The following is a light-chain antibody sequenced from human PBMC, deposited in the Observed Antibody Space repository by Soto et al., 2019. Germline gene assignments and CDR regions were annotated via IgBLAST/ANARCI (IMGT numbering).Light chain of an antibody. CDR2: EVS. CDR1: SSDVGGYRY. Sequence: QTALTQAASVPGPPGQSIPMSCTGTSSDVGGYRYVSWYQQHPGKAPKLMIYEVSNRPSGISNRFSGSKSGNTASLTISGLQAEDEADYYCSSYTSGSTYVFATGTNVTLL. V-gene: IGLV2-14*01. J-gene: IGLJ1*01. CDR3: SSYTSGSTYV.